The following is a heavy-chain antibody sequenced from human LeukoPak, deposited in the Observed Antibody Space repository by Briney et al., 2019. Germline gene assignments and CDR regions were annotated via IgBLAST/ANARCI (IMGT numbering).Heavy chain of an antibody. V-gene: IGHV3-21*01. CDR2: ISKSGNYI. D-gene: IGHD3-16*01. J-gene: IGHJ4*02. CDR3: VRDSGGYFDY. CDR1: GFTFSSYA. Sequence: PGGSLRLSCAASGFTFSSYAMSWVRQAPGKGLEWVSSISKSGNYIYYADSVKGRFTISRDNAKKSLYLQMNSLTVEDTAVYYCVRDSGGYFDYWGQGTLVAVSS.